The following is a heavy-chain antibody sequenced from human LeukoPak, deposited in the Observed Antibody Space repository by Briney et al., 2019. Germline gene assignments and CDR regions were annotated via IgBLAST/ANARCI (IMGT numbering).Heavy chain of an antibody. D-gene: IGHD3-10*01. Sequence: GGSLRLSCEASGFSFSTYAMNWVRQAPGKGLEWVSRISSGSATTFYADSVKGRFTISRDNTRNSLSLQMNDLRAEDTAVYYCARDRGSTTMVRGVNHYWGHGTLVTVSS. CDR1: GFSFSTYA. CDR2: ISSGSATT. CDR3: ARDRGSTTMVRGVNHY. J-gene: IGHJ4*01. V-gene: IGHV3-48*04.